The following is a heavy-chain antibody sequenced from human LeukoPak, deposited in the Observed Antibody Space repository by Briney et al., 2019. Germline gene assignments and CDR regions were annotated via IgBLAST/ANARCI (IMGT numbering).Heavy chain of an antibody. CDR3: ARQEYCSGGSCYTWFDP. D-gene: IGHD2-15*01. CDR2: IYPADSDI. J-gene: IGHJ5*02. Sequence: GESVKMSCKGSGYSINNYWIGWVRQMPGKGLEWMGIIYPADSDIRYSPSFQGQVTISADKSISTAYLQWSSLKASDTAMYYCARQEYCSGGSCYTWFDPWGQGTLVTVSS. V-gene: IGHV5-51*01. CDR1: GYSINNYW.